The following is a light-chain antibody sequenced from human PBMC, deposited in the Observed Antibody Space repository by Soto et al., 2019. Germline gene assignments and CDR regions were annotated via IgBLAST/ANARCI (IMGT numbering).Light chain of an antibody. CDR1: QSVSSSY. CDR2: GAS. J-gene: IGKJ1*01. V-gene: IGKV3-20*01. Sequence: EIVLTQSPGTLSLSPGERATLSCRASQSVSSSYLAWYQQKPGQAPRLLIYGASSRATGMPDRFSGSGSGTNFTITISRLEPEDVAVYYCQQYGSARTFGQGTKVEIK. CDR3: QQYGSART.